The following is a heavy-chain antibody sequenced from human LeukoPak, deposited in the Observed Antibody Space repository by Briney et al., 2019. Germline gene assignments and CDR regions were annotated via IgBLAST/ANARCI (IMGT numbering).Heavy chain of an antibody. Sequence: GASVKVSCKASGGTFSSYAISWVRQAPGQGLEWMGGIIPIFGTANYAQKFQGRVTITTDESTSTAYMELSSLRSEDTAVYYCARASERLWSPTPYYMDVWGKGTTVTVSS. CDR3: ARASERLWSPTPYYMDV. CDR1: GGTFSSYA. V-gene: IGHV1-69*05. CDR2: IIPIFGTA. J-gene: IGHJ6*03. D-gene: IGHD3-3*01.